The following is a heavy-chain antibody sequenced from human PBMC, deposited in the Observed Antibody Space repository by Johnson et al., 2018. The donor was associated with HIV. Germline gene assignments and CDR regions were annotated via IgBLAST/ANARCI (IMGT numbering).Heavy chain of an antibody. V-gene: IGHV3-13*01. CDR1: GFTFSSYD. D-gene: IGHD1-26*01. Sequence: EVQLVESGGGVVQPGRSLRLSCAASGFTFSSYDMHWVRQATGKGLEWVTAIGTAGDTYYPGSVKGRFTISRENAKNSLYLQMNSLSAGDTAVYYCARGGRKWELLGDDAFDIWGQGKMVTVSS. CDR2: IGTAGDT. J-gene: IGHJ3*02. CDR3: ARGGRKWELLGDDAFDI.